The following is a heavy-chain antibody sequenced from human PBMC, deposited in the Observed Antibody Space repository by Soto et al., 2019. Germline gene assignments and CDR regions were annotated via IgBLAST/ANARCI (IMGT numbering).Heavy chain of an antibody. CDR1: GYTFTSYA. CDR3: ALIDNPYGVAAAATGYYYYYMDV. J-gene: IGHJ6*03. V-gene: IGHV1-3*01. Sequence: ASVKVSCKASGYTFTSYAMHWVRQAPGQRLEWMGWINAGNGNTKYSQKFQGRVTITRDTSASTAYMELSSLRSEDTAVYYCALIDNPYGVAAAATGYYYYYMDVWGKGTTVTFSS. D-gene: IGHD6-13*01. CDR2: INAGNGNT.